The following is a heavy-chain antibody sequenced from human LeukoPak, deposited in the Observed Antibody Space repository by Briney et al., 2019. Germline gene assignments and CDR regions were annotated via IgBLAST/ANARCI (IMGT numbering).Heavy chain of an antibody. D-gene: IGHD6-13*01. CDR2: FSATDGST. V-gene: IGHV3-23*01. CDR1: GFTFSNYA. J-gene: IGHJ3*02. CDR3: AKSKTAAAGTGEFDI. Sequence: GGSLTLSCAASGFTFSNYAMSWVRQGPGKGLEWVSGFSATDGSTQYADSVRGRLTISRDNSKNTLFLQMNSLRAEDTAVYYCAKSKTAAAGTGEFDIWGQGTMVTVSS.